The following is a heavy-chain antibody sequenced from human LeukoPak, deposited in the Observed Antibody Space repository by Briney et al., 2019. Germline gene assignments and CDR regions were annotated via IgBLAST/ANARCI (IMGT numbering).Heavy chain of an antibody. CDR3: ARRLSGSYLDC. V-gene: IGHV3-48*02. CDR1: GFAFSTYS. D-gene: IGHD3-10*01. Sequence: GGSLRLSCAASGFAFSTYSMNWVRQAPGKGLEWVSYITSRSTIYYADSVRGRFTISRDNVKNSLYLEMSSLRDDDTAVYYCARRLSGSYLDCWGQGTLVTVSS. CDR2: ITSRSTI. J-gene: IGHJ4*02.